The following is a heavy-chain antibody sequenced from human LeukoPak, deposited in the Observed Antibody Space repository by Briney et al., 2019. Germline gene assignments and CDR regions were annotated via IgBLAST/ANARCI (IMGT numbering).Heavy chain of an antibody. V-gene: IGHV4-34*01. J-gene: IGHJ6*02. CDR3: ARVPPPYYYGSGSYGHV. D-gene: IGHD3-10*01. CDR2: IKHSGST. CDR1: GFTFSNAW. Sequence: PGGSLRLSCAASGFTFSNAWMSWVRQPPGKGLEWIGEIKHSGSTNYNPSLKSRVTISVDTSKNQFSLKLSSVTAADTAVYYYARVPPPYYYGSGSYGHVWGQGTTVTVSS.